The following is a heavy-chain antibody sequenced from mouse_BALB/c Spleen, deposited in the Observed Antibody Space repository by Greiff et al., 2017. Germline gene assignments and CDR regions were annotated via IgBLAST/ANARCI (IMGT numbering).Heavy chain of an antibody. J-gene: IGHJ4*01. V-gene: IGHV1S56*01. CDR2: IYPGDGST. D-gene: IGHD2-3*01. CDR3: ARGLLLYAMDY. Sequence: QVQLQQSGPELVKPGASVKMSCKASGYTFTSYYIHWVKQRPGQGLEWIGWIYPGDGSTKYNEKFKGKTTLTADKSSSTAYMLLSSLTSEDSAIYFCARGLLLYAMDYWGQGTSVTVSS. CDR1: GYTFTSYY.